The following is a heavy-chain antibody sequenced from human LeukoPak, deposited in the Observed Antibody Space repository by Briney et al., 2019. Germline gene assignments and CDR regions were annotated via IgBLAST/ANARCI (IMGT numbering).Heavy chain of an antibody. V-gene: IGHV4-34*01. D-gene: IGHD2-2*01. Sequence: LSETLSLTCAVYGGSFSGYYWSWIRQPPGKGLEWIGEINHSGSTNYNPSLKSRVTISVDTSKNQFSLKLSSVTAADTAVYYCARGSAAIMGFDYWGQGTLVTVSS. CDR2: INHSGST. CDR3: ARGSAAIMGFDY. CDR1: GGSFSGYY. J-gene: IGHJ4*02.